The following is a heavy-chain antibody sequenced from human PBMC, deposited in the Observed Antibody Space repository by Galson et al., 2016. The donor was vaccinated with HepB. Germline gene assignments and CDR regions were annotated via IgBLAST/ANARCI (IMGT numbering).Heavy chain of an antibody. CDR3: ACPTGGNWTDY. V-gene: IGHV3-7*05. J-gene: IGHJ4*02. D-gene: IGHD1-1*01. CDR1: GFPFSSYA. Sequence: SLRLSCAASGFPFSSYAMSWVCQAPGKGLEWVANIKQDGSEKYYVDSVKGRFTISRDNAKNSLYLQMNSLRVEDTAVYYCACPTGGNWTDYWGQGTLVTVSS. CDR2: IKQDGSEK.